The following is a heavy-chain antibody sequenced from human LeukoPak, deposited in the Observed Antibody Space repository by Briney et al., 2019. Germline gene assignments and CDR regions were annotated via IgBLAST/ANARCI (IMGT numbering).Heavy chain of an antibody. CDR3: TRDGTDYVWGSYRPLGDY. Sequence: GGSLRLSCTASGFTFGDYAMSWVRQAPGKGLEWVGFIRSKAYGGTTEYAASVKGRFTISRDDSKSIAYLQMNSLKTEDTALYYCTRDGTDYVWGSYRPLGDYWGQGTLVTVSS. D-gene: IGHD3-16*02. V-gene: IGHV3-49*04. J-gene: IGHJ4*02. CDR2: IRSKAYGGTT. CDR1: GFTFGDYA.